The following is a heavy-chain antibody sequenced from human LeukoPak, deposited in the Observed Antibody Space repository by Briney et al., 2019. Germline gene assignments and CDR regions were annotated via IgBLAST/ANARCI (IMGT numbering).Heavy chain of an antibody. D-gene: IGHD6-6*01. CDR1: GFTFSRYT. J-gene: IGHJ4*02. Sequence: GGSLRLSCAASGFTFSRYTMNWVRQAPGKGLEWVSHISTSGSAMYYADSVKGRFTISRDNAKDSLYLQMNSLRAEDTAVYYCAEGGSAARDYWGQGTLVTVSS. CDR2: ISTSGSAM. CDR3: AEGGSAARDY. V-gene: IGHV3-48*01.